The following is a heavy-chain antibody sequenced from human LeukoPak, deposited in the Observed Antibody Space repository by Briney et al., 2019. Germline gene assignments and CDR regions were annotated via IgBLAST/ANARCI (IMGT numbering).Heavy chain of an antibody. CDR3: ARADSSGYSGAFDI. V-gene: IGHV3-33*01. CDR2: IWYDGSNK. D-gene: IGHD3-22*01. Sequence: GGSLRLSCAASGFTFSSYGMHWVRQAPGKGLEWVAVIWYDGSNKYYADSVKGRFTISRDNSKNTLYLQMSSLRAEDTAVYYCARADSSGYSGAFDIWGQGTMVTVSS. J-gene: IGHJ3*02. CDR1: GFTFSSYG.